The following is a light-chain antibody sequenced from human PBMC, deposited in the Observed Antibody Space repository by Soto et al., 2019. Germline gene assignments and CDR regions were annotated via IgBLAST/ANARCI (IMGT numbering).Light chain of an antibody. V-gene: IGLV2-8*01. CDR1: SSDVGRYNY. CDR3: GSFAGSKSWV. CDR2: EVS. J-gene: IGLJ3*02. Sequence: QSVLTQPPSASGSPGQSVTISCTGTSSDVGRYNYVSWYQQRPGKAPKLMIYEVSKRPSGVPDRFSGSKSGNTASLTVSGLQAEDEADYYCGSFAGSKSWVFGGGTKLTVL.